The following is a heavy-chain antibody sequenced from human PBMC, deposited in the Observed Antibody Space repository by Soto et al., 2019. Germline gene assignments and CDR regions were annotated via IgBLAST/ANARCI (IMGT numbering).Heavy chain of an antibody. V-gene: IGHV3-30-3*01. CDR1: GFTFSNYA. CDR2: ISYDGINK. D-gene: IGHD6-13*01. Sequence: LGLSDSSSGFTFSNYAMHWVRHAPGKGLEWVAVISYDGINKYYADSVKGRFTISRDNSKNTLYLQMNSLRAEDTAVYYCARGRIAAAGPTHSYYYYGMDVWAQVTTVSVSS. CDR3: ARGRIAAAGPTHSYYYYGMDV. J-gene: IGHJ6*02.